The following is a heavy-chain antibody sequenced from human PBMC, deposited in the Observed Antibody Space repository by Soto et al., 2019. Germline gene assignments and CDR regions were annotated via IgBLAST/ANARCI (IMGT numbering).Heavy chain of an antibody. CDR3: ARETYGDYVGYFDP. CDR1: GYSISSSNW. CDR2: IYYSGTT. Sequence: SETLSLTCAVSGYSISSSNWWGWIRQPPGKGLEWIGYIYYSGTTYYNPSLKSRVTMSVDTSKNQFSLKVRSVTAADTAVYYCARETYGDYVGYFDPWGQGIQVTVS. V-gene: IGHV4-28*03. J-gene: IGHJ5*02. D-gene: IGHD4-17*01.